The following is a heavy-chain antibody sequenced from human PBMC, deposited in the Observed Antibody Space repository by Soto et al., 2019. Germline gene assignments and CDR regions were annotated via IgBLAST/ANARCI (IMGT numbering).Heavy chain of an antibody. Sequence: ASVKVSCKASGYTFTSYDINWVRQATGQGLEWMGWMNPNSGNTGYAQKFQGRVTMTRNTSISTAYMELSSLRSEDTAVYYCARVLPRTGRACSSTSCYFGHDYWGQGTLVTVSS. CDR2: MNPNSGNT. CDR1: GYTFTSYD. CDR3: ARVLPRTGRACSSTSCYFGHDY. V-gene: IGHV1-8*01. J-gene: IGHJ4*02. D-gene: IGHD2-2*01.